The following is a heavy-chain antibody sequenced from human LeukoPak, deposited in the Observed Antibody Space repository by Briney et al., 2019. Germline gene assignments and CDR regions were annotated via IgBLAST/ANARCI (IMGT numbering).Heavy chain of an antibody. V-gene: IGHV4-38-2*02. CDR3: ASRGIRQQLFPQDY. D-gene: IGHD6-13*01. CDR2: IYHGGST. CDR1: GYGFSRGYY. J-gene: IGHJ4*02. Sequence: SETLNLICTVSGYGFSRGYYFGWIRHPPGNVLVLIGSIYHGGSTYYNPSLKSRVTISVVTSKNQFSLKLSSVTAADTAVYYCASRGIRQQLFPQDYWGQGTLVTVSS.